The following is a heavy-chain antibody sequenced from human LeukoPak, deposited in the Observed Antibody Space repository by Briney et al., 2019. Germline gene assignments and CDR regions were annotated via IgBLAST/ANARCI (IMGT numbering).Heavy chain of an antibody. CDR3: TARYCRSTSCYGEYFQR. D-gene: IGHD2-2*01. J-gene: IGHJ1*01. CDR1: GFTFSSYE. V-gene: IGHV3-15*01. Sequence: PGGSLRLSCAASGFTFSSYEMNCVRQAPGKGLEWVGRIKSKTDGGTTDYAAPVKGRFTISRDDSKNTLYLQMNSLKTEDTAVYYCTARYCRSTSCYGEYFQRWGQGTLVTVSS. CDR2: IKSKTDGGTT.